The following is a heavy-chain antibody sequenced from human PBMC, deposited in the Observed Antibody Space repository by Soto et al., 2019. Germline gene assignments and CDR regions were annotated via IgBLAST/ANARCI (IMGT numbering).Heavy chain of an antibody. J-gene: IGHJ3*02. CDR3: AAVVGYDFPGAFDI. D-gene: IGHD1-26*01. Sequence: SVKVSCKASGFTFTSSAVQWVRQARGQRLEWIGWIVVGSGNTNYAQKFQERVTITRDMSTSTAYMELSSLRSEDTAVYYCAAVVGYDFPGAFDIWGQGTTVTVSS. CDR2: IVVGSGNT. CDR1: GFTFTSSA. V-gene: IGHV1-58*01.